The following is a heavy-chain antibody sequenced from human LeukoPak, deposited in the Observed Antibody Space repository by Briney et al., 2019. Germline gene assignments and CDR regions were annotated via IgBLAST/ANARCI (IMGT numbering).Heavy chain of an antibody. CDR2: INQDGSEK. Sequence: GGSLRLSCAASGFTFDDYGMSWVRQAPGKGLEWVGNINQDGSEKNFVDSVKGRFTISRDNAKNSLYLQLNRLRVEDTATYFCARDTTHTHYGDAFDLWGQGTLVAVSS. CDR3: ARDTTHTHYGDAFDL. V-gene: IGHV3-7*01. CDR1: GFTFDDYG. D-gene: IGHD4-17*01. J-gene: IGHJ3*01.